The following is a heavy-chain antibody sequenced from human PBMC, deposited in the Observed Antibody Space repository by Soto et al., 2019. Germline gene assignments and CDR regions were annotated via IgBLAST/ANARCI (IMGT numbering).Heavy chain of an antibody. CDR3: AIRASYYDSSGYFDY. Sequence: ASVKVSCKASGYTXTGYYMHWVRQAPGQGLEWMGWINPNSGGTNYAQKFQGWVTMTRDTSISTAYMELSRLRSDDTAVYYCAIRASYYDSSGYFDYWGQGTLVTVSS. D-gene: IGHD3-22*01. V-gene: IGHV1-2*04. CDR1: GYTXTGYY. CDR2: INPNSGGT. J-gene: IGHJ4*02.